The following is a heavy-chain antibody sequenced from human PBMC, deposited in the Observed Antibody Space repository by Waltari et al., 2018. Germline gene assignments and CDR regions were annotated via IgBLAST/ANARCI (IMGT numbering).Heavy chain of an antibody. Sequence: QVQLQESGPGLVKPSETLSLTCPVAGGSISSYYWSWIRQPPGKGLEWIGYIYYSGSTNYNPSLKSRVTISVDTSKNQFSLKLSSVTAADTAVYYCARVRYYDFWSTDNWFDPWGQGTLVTVSS. V-gene: IGHV4-59*01. J-gene: IGHJ5*02. CDR3: ARVRYYDFWSTDNWFDP. CDR1: GGSISSYY. D-gene: IGHD3-3*01. CDR2: IYYSGST.